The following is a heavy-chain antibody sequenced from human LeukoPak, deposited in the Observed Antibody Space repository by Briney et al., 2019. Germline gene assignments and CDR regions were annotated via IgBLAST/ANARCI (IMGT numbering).Heavy chain of an antibody. D-gene: IGHD6-19*01. Sequence: SETLSLTCTVSGGSISSYYWSWIRQPAGKGLEWIGRIYTSGSTNYNPSLKSRVTMSVDTSKNQFSLKLSSVTAADTAVYYCARVGGSSGWSDAFDIWGQGTMVTVSS. CDR3: ARVGGSSGWSDAFDI. V-gene: IGHV4-4*07. CDR1: GGSISSYY. CDR2: IYTSGST. J-gene: IGHJ3*02.